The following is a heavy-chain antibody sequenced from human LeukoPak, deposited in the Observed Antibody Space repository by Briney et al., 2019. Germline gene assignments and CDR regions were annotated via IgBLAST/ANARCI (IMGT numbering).Heavy chain of an antibody. D-gene: IGHD2-15*01. CDR1: GYTFTNDG. V-gene: IGHV1-18*01. CDR2: ISAHNGNM. CDR3: ARGDRGYCYGVTCYSGDY. J-gene: IGHJ4*02. Sequence: ASVKVSCKASGYTFTNDGINWVRQAPGQGLEWMGWISAHNGNMQYAQNFQGRVTMTTDTSTSTAYMELRSLRSDDSAMYYCARGDRGYCYGVTCYSGDYWGQGTLVTVSS.